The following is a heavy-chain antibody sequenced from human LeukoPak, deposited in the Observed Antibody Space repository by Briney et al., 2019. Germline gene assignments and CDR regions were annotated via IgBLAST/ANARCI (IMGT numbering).Heavy chain of an antibody. CDR3: AKPTSSGSWYYFDY. Sequence: GGSLRLSCAASGFTFSSYGMHWVRQAPGKGLEWVAVISYDGSNKYYADSVKGRFTISRDNSKNTLYLQMNSLRAEDTAVYYCAKPTSSGSWYYFDYWGQGTLVTVSS. J-gene: IGHJ4*02. CDR2: ISYDGSNK. CDR1: GFTFSSYG. D-gene: IGHD6-13*01. V-gene: IGHV3-30*18.